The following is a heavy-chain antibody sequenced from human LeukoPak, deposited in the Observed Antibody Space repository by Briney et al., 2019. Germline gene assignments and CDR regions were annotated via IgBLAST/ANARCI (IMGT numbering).Heavy chain of an antibody. CDR1: GYTFTSYY. V-gene: IGHV1-46*01. J-gene: IGHJ4*02. D-gene: IGHD2-15*01. CDR3: ARSGYCSGGSCYFFDY. Sequence: GASVKVSCKASGYTFTSYYMHWVRQAPGQGLEWMGIINPSGGSTSYAQKFQGRVTMTRDTSTSTVYMELSSLRSEDTAVYYCARSGYCSGGSCYFFDYWGQGTLVTVSS. CDR2: INPSGGST.